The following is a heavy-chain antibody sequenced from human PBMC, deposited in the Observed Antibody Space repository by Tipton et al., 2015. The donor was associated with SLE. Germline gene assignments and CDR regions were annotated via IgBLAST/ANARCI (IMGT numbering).Heavy chain of an antibody. D-gene: IGHD3-22*01. Sequence: SLRLSCAASGFTFSSYAMSWVRQAPGKGLEWVSAISGSGGSTYYADSVKGRFTISRDNSKNTLYLQMNSLRAEDTAVYYCAKDDAYYYDSSGSPYWGQGTLVTVSS. J-gene: IGHJ4*02. CDR1: GFTFSSYA. CDR3: AKDDAYYYDSSGSPY. CDR2: ISGSGGST. V-gene: IGHV3-23*01.